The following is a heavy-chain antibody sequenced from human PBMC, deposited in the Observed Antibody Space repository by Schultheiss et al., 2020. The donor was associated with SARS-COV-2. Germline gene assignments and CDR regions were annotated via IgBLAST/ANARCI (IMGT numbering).Heavy chain of an antibody. Sequence: RGSLRLSCAASGFTFSSYAMSWVRQAPGKGLEWVSAISGSGGSTYYADSVKGRFTISRDNAKNSLYLQMNSLRAEDTAVYYCAKGHYGYFDYWGQGTLVTVSS. D-gene: IGHD3-10*01. V-gene: IGHV3-23*01. CDR2: ISGSGGST. CDR1: GFTFSSYA. CDR3: AKGHYGYFDY. J-gene: IGHJ4*02.